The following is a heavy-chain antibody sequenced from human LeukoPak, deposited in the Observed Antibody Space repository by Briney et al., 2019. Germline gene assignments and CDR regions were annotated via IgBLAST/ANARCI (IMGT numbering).Heavy chain of an antibody. V-gene: IGHV3-21*01. Sequence: GGSLRLSCAASGFTFTSYSMNWVRQAPGKGLEWVSTISGGGGSTYYADSVKGRFTISRDNAKNSLYLQMNSLRAEDTAVYYCARSAGSATDLDFWGQGTLVTVSS. D-gene: IGHD3-10*01. CDR3: ARSAGSATDLDF. CDR1: GFTFTSYS. J-gene: IGHJ4*02. CDR2: ISGGGGST.